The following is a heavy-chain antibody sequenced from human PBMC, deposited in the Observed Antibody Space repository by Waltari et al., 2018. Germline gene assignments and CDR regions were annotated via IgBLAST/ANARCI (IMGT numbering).Heavy chain of an antibody. D-gene: IGHD5-12*01. CDR3: AREDIVATKVFDD. J-gene: IGHJ4*01. Sequence: EVQLVQSGAEVKKPGESLKISCKGSGYSFTSYWIGWVRQMPGKGLEWMGIIYPGDSDTRYSPSFQGQVTISADKSISTIYMEMNRLTSDDTAVYYCAREDIVATKVFDDWGHGTLVTVSS. CDR1: GYSFTSYW. CDR2: IYPGDSDT. V-gene: IGHV5-51*01.